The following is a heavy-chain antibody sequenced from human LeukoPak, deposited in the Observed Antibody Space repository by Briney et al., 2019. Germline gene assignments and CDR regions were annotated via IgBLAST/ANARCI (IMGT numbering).Heavy chain of an antibody. Sequence: GEPLKISCETSGYSFTSYWIGWVRQMPGQGLEWMGIIYPGDSDTRYSPSFQGQVTISADKSISTAYLQWSSLKASDTAMYYCARHTIAAAATDYWGQGTLVTVSS. D-gene: IGHD6-13*01. CDR3: ARHTIAAAATDY. CDR1: GYSFTSYW. J-gene: IGHJ4*02. CDR2: IYPGDSDT. V-gene: IGHV5-51*01.